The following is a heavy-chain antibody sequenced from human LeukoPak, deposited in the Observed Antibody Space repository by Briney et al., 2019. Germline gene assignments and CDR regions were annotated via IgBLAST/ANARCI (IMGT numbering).Heavy chain of an antibody. CDR3: ARARWFGELAFGY. D-gene: IGHD3-10*01. Sequence: PSETLSLTCTVSGYSISSGYYWGWIRKPPGKGLEWIGSIYHSGSTYYNPPLKSRVTTSVDTSKNQFSLKLSSVTAADTAVYYCARARWFGELAFGYWGQGTLVTVSS. CDR1: GYSISSGYY. V-gene: IGHV4-38-2*02. J-gene: IGHJ4*02. CDR2: IYHSGST.